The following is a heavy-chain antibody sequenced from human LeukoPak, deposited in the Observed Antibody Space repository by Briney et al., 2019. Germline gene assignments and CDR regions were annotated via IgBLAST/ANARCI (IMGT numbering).Heavy chain of an antibody. D-gene: IGHD6-13*01. J-gene: IGHJ4*02. CDR2: ISTSSSYI. V-gene: IGHV3-21*03. CDR1: GFTFSSYS. Sequence: GGSLRLSCAASGFTFSSYSMNWVRQAPGKGLEWVSSISTSSSYIYYADSVKGRFTISRDNAKNSLYLQMNSLRADDTAVYYCAKDHGSSDWYYFDYWGQGTLVTVSS. CDR3: AKDHGSSDWYYFDY.